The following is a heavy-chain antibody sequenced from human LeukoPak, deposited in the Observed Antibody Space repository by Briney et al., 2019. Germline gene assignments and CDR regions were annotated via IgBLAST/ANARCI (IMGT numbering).Heavy chain of an antibody. CDR2: MSYDENVK. CDR3: AKDSTAYSSDWYFDH. V-gene: IGHV3-30*18. CDR1: GFTFSSYD. Sequence: GGSLRLSCAASGFTFSSYDMHWVRQAPGKGLEWVAVMSYDENVKFYADTVKGRFTISRDNSKNTLYLQMNSLRADDTAVYYCAKDSTAYSSDWYFDHWGQGTLVTASS. D-gene: IGHD6-19*01. J-gene: IGHJ4*02.